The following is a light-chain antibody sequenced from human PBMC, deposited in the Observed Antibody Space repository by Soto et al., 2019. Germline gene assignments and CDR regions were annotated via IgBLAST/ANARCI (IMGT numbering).Light chain of an antibody. J-gene: IGKJ1*01. V-gene: IGKV3-20*01. CDR1: QSVSSGY. Sequence: EIVLTQSPGTLSLSPGDGATLSCRASQSVSSGYLAWYQQKPGQAPRLLIYGASRRATGIPDRFSGSGSGPDFTLSIRRLEPEDFAVYWCQHYGNSPTFGQGTKVQI. CDR3: QHYGNSPT. CDR2: GAS.